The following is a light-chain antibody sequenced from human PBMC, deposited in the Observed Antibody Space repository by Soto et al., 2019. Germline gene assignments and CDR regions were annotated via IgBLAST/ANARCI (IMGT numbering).Light chain of an antibody. CDR2: RNN. CDR3: AAWDDRLSGPV. Sequence: QSVLTQPPSASGTPGQRVTISCSGSSSNIGSNYVYWYQQLPGTAPKLHIYRNNQRPSGVPDRFSGSKSGTSASLAISGLRSEDEADYYCAAWDDRLSGPVFGGGTKLAVL. V-gene: IGLV1-47*01. J-gene: IGLJ3*02. CDR1: SSNIGSNY.